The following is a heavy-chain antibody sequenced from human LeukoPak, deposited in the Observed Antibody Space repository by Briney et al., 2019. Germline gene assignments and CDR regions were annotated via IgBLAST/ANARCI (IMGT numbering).Heavy chain of an antibody. Sequence: ASLKVSCKASGYTFTGYYMHWVRQAPGQGLEWMGWINPNSGGTNYAQKFQGRVTMTRDTSISTAYMELSRLRSDDTAVYYCAREGGYDSSGYYGDYWGQGTLVTVSS. J-gene: IGHJ4*02. D-gene: IGHD3-22*01. CDR3: AREGGYDSSGYYGDY. CDR1: GYTFTGYY. CDR2: INPNSGGT. V-gene: IGHV1-2*02.